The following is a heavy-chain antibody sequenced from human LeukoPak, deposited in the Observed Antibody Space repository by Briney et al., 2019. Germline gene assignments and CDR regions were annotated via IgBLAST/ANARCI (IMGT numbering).Heavy chain of an antibody. CDR1: GFTFEDYG. CDR2: INWNGDNP. J-gene: IGHJ1*01. CDR3: ATYSSLNRREFQY. Sequence: GGSLRLSCEASGFTFEDYGMTWVRQRPGRGLEYVAEINWNGDNPVYENSLRGRFTISRNNAKNSLYLQMNSLRAEDTAVYYCATYSSLNRREFQYWGQGTLLTVSS. V-gene: IGHV3-20*04. D-gene: IGHD3-22*01.